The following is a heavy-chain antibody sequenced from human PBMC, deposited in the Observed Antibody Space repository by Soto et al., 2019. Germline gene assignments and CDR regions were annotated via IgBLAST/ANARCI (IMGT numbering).Heavy chain of an antibody. D-gene: IGHD5-12*01. CDR3: AREKFLGQGYSGYDL. V-gene: IGHV1-46*01. J-gene: IGHJ4*02. CDR1: GYTFINYY. Sequence: QVQLVQSGAEVKKPGASGKISCKASGYTFINYYIHWVRRAPGQGLEWMGIINPNDGYTTYAQKFQGRLTMTRDTSSSTVYMELSSLGSEDTALYFCAREKFLGQGYSGYDLWGQGTLVTVSS. CDR2: INPNDGYT.